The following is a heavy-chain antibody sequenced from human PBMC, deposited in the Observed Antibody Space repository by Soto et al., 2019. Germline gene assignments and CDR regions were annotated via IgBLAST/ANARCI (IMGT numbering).Heavy chain of an antibody. CDR1: GFSFSSYW. Sequence: EVQLVESGGGLVQPGGSLRLSCEASGFSFSSYWMHWVRQAPGKGLVWVSRIYTDGSRADYADSVKGRFTISRDNGKNTVYLQVNGLGAEDTAGYYCARGARNYYYFDYWGQGTLVTVSS. D-gene: IGHD1-7*01. J-gene: IGHJ4*02. CDR3: ARGARNYYYFDY. CDR2: IYTDGSRA. V-gene: IGHV3-74*01.